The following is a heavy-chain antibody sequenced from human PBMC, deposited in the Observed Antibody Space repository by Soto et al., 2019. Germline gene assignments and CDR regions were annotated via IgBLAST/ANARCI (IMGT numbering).Heavy chain of an antibody. J-gene: IGHJ4*02. CDR1: GFTFSSYA. CDR2: ISYDGSNK. CDR3: ARDRQINSGSYRPEGYFDY. D-gene: IGHD1-26*01. Sequence: GGSLRLSCAASGFTFSSYAMHWVRQAPGKGLEWVAVISYDGSNKYYADSVKGRFTISRDNSKNTLYLQMNSLRAEDTAVYYCARDRQINSGSYRPEGYFDYWGQGTLVTVSS. V-gene: IGHV3-30-3*01.